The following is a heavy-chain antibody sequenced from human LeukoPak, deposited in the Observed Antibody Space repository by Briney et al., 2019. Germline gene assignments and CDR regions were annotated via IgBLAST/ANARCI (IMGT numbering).Heavy chain of an antibody. CDR2: IIPVSGTT. CDR3: XXXXXXGGXXXDP. J-gene: IGHJ5*02. Sequence: ASVKVSCKTSGGTFTSYAITWVRQAPGXGLEWMGKIIPVSGTTNYAQKFQGRVTFTADESTSTAYMELSSLRSEDTALYYCXXXXXXGGXXXDPXGQGTLVTXXS. V-gene: IGHV1-69*15. CDR1: GGTFTSYA.